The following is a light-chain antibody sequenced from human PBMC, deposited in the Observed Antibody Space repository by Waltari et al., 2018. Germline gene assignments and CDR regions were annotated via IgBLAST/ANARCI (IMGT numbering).Light chain of an antibody. V-gene: IGKV1-39*01. CDR3: QQSYRTRPLT. CDR1: QSLSGD. CDR2: GRS. Sequence: WRAWQSLSGDVNWSKLKTGKAPKVLIYGRSILQSGVPTRCSGSGSGTEFALTMSSLQPEDFAAYYCQQSYRTRPLTVGGGTKVEIK. J-gene: IGKJ4*02.